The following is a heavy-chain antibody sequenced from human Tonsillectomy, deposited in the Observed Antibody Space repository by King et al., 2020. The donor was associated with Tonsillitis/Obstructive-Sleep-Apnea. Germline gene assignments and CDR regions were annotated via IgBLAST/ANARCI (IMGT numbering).Heavy chain of an antibody. Sequence: VQLVESGGGLVNPGGSLRLSCAAFGFTFSDAWMTWVRQAPGQGWEWVGGIRSKTDGGTIDYAAPVKGRFTISRDDSKNTLYLQMNSLKTEDTGVYYCTKGAYWGQGTLVTVSS. CDR2: IRSKTDGGTI. CDR3: TKGAY. CDR1: GFTFSDAW. V-gene: IGHV3-15*01. J-gene: IGHJ4*02.